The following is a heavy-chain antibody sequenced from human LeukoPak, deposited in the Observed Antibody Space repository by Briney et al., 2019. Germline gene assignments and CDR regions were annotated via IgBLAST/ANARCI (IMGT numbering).Heavy chain of an antibody. J-gene: IGHJ6*03. D-gene: IGHD6-19*01. CDR1: GCTFSSYW. CDR3: ARSSGWYHRGPDYYYYYMDV. V-gene: IGHV3-74*01. CDR2: INSDGSST. Sequence: GGSLRLSCAASGCTFSSYWMHWVRKAPGKGLVWVSRINSDGSSTSYADSVKGRFTISRDNAKNSLYLQMNSLRAEDTAVYYCARSSGWYHRGPDYYYYYMDVWGKGTTVTVS.